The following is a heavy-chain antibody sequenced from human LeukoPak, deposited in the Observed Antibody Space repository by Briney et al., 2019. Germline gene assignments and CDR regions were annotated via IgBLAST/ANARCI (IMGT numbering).Heavy chain of an antibody. V-gene: IGHV4-4*09. J-gene: IGHJ4*02. CDR1: GGSIRDYQ. Sequence: SETLSLTCAVSGGSIRDYQWSWIRQPPGKGLEWIGHINTNGRTDYNPSLKSRVTISVDTSKNQFSLKLSSVTAADTAVYYCARGTAYFDWLFDPQYFDYWGQGTLVTVSS. D-gene: IGHD3-9*01. CDR3: ARGTAYFDWLFDPQYFDY. CDR2: INTNGRT.